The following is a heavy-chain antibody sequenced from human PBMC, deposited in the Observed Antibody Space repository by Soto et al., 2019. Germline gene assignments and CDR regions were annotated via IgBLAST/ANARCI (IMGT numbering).Heavy chain of an antibody. D-gene: IGHD3-22*01. J-gene: IGHJ4*02. CDR1: GFTLSSYA. Sequence: GGPLSLSCAASGFTLSSYAMTWVRQAPGKGLEWVSAISGSGGSTCYAESVKGRFTISRDNSKNTLYLQMNSRRAEDTAVYYCAKGSPVVCYYGSSGFDYWGQGTRVTVSA. CDR2: ISGSGGST. V-gene: IGHV3-23*01. CDR3: AKGSPVVCYYGSSGFDY.